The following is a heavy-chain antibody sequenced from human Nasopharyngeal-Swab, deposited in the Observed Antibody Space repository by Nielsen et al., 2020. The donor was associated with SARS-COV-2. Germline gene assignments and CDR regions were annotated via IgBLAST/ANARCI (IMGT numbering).Heavy chain of an antibody. Sequence: GSLRLSCAASGFTFSSYDMHWVRQAPGKGLEWVAVVSHDGSNKYYADSVKGRFTISRDNSKNTLFLQMSGLRGEDTAVYYCVHCSGGSCYSGFDHWGQGTLVTVSS. V-gene: IGHV3-30*03. CDR3: VHCSGGSCYSGFDH. CDR2: VSHDGSNK. D-gene: IGHD2-15*01. J-gene: IGHJ4*02. CDR1: GFTFSSYD.